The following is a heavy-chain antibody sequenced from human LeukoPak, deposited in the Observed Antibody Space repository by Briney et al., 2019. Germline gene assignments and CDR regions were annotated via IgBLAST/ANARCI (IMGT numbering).Heavy chain of an antibody. J-gene: IGHJ1*01. V-gene: IGHV3-9*01. D-gene: IGHD3-22*01. CDR3: AKDLKPAYYYDSSGYSFQH. CDR2: ISWNSGSI. Sequence: QSGRSLRLSCAASGFTFDDYAMHWVRQAPGKGLEWVSGISWNSGSIGYADSVKGRFTISRDNAKNSLYLQMNSLRAEDTALYYCAKDLKPAYYYDSSGYSFQHWGQGTLVTVSS. CDR1: GFTFDDYA.